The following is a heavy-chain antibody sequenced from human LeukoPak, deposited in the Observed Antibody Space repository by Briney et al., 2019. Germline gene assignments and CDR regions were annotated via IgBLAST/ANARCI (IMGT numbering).Heavy chain of an antibody. J-gene: IGHJ4*02. Sequence: PGGSLRLSCAASGFTFSSYWMHWVRQAPGKGLVWVSRINSDGSSTSYADSVKGRFTISRDNAKNTLYLQMNSLRAEDTAVYYCARASGASSSWYGFGDFDYWGQETLVTVSS. CDR1: GFTFSSYW. D-gene: IGHD6-13*01. V-gene: IGHV3-74*01. CDR3: ARASGASSSWYGFGDFDY. CDR2: INSDGSST.